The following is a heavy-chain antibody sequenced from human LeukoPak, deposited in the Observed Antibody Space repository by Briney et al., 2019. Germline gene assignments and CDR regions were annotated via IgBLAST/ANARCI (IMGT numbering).Heavy chain of an antibody. CDR1: GGSIRSSNLY. J-gene: IGHJ5*02. Sequence: TPSETLSLTCTVSGGSIRSSNLYWGWIRQPPGKGLEWIGTIYYSGNTFYNASLKSRVTISVDTSKNQFFLKLNFVTAADTAVYYCARESTGMTFDPWGQGTLVTVSS. CDR3: ARESTGMTFDP. V-gene: IGHV4-39*07. CDR2: IYYSGNT. D-gene: IGHD2-21*02.